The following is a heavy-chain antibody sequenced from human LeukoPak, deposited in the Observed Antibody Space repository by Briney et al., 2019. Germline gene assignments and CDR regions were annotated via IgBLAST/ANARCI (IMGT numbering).Heavy chain of an antibody. CDR1: GLAFSDSL. CDR2: ISSRGSPT. D-gene: IGHD6-13*01. Sequence: AGGSLRLSCAASGLAFSDSLMSWIRQAPGKGLEWLSFISSRGSPTVYADSVKGRFTISRDNAKNSLYLQMNSLRVEDTSVYYCAGSSSWFDYWGRGTLVTVSS. J-gene: IGHJ5*01. V-gene: IGHV3-11*01. CDR3: AGSSSWFDY.